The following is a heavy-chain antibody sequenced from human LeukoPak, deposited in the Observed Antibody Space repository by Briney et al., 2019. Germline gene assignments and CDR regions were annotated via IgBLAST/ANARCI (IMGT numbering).Heavy chain of an antibody. D-gene: IGHD2-2*02. CDR2: INHSGST. CDR1: GGSFSGYY. CDR3: ARGPAGRCSSTSCYTPGYYYYMDV. J-gene: IGHJ6*03. V-gene: IGHV4-34*01. Sequence: SETLSLTCAVYGGSFSGYYWSWIRQPPGKGLEWIGEINHSGSTNYNPSLKSQVTISVDTSKDQFFLTLSSVTAADTAVYYCARGPAGRCSSTSCYTPGYYYYMDVWGKGTTVTVSS.